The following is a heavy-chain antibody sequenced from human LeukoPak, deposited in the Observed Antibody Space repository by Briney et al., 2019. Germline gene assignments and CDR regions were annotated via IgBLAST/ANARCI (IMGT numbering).Heavy chain of an antibody. Sequence: GGSLRLSCVGSGFTFSNYSFNWVRQAPGKGLEWVSALSGSGGSTYYADSVKGRFTISGDNAKNSLYLQMNSLRAEDTALYYCAKDSTPRIVGATPSIWGQGTLVTVSS. J-gene: IGHJ4*02. CDR1: GFTFSNYS. V-gene: IGHV3-21*04. D-gene: IGHD1-26*01. CDR2: LSGSGGST. CDR3: AKDSTPRIVGATPSI.